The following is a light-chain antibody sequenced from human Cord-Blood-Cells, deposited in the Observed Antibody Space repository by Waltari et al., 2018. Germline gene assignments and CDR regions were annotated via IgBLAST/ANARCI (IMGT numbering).Light chain of an antibody. CDR1: SSDVGSYNL. CDR3: CSYAGSSTSLYV. J-gene: IGLJ1*01. CDR2: EGS. V-gene: IGLV2-23*01. Sequence: QSALTQPASVSGSLGQSITISCTGTSSDVGSYNLVSWYQQHPGKAPKLMIYEGSKRPSGVSNRFSGAKSGNTASLTISGLQAEDEADYYCCSYAGSSTSLYVFGTGTKVTVL.